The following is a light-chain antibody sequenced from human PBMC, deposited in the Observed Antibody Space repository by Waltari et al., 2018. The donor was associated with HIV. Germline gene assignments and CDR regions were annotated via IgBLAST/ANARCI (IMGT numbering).Light chain of an antibody. CDR2: AAN. CDR1: QDIKSA. V-gene: IGKV1-17*01. Sequence: DIQMTQSPSSLSASVGDRVSITCRAGQDIKSALGWYQQRPGGSPQRLIFAANTLHSVVPPRFGGSGSGTHFTLTISGLQPEDSATYYCLQHNSFPRTFGQGTRLYI. CDR3: LQHNSFPRT. J-gene: IGKJ1*01.